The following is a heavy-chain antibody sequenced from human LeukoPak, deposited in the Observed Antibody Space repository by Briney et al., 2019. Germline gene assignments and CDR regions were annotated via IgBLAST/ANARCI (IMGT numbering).Heavy chain of an antibody. CDR1: GFTFSSYA. D-gene: IGHD3-22*01. Sequence: GGPLRLSCAASGFTFSSYAMSWVRQAPGKGLEWVSAISGSGGSTYYADSVKGRFTISRDSSKNTLYLQMNSLRAEDTAVYYCALRDSSGYYFDYWGQGTLVTVSS. J-gene: IGHJ4*02. CDR2: ISGSGGST. V-gene: IGHV3-23*01. CDR3: ALRDSSGYYFDY.